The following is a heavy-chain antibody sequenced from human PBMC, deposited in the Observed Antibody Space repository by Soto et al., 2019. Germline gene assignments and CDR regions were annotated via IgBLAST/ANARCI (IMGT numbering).Heavy chain of an antibody. CDR3: ASQTLYGAPFDY. CDR2: IYTGGST. CDR1: EFTVSSNY. J-gene: IGHJ4*02. Sequence: GGSLRLSCATSEFTVSSNYMSWVRQAPGKGLEWVSVIYTGGSTHYADPVKGRFTISRDNSKNTLYLQMNSLRAEDTAVYYCASQTLYGAPFDYWGQGTLVTVSS. D-gene: IGHD4-17*01. V-gene: IGHV3-66*01.